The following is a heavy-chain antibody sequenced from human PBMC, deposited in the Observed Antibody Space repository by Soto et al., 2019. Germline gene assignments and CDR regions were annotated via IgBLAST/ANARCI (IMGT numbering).Heavy chain of an antibody. J-gene: IGHJ5*02. Sequence: SETLSLTCTVSGGSISSYYWSWIRQPPGKGLEWIGYIYHSGSTYYNPSLKSRVTISVDRSKNQFSLKLSSVTAADTAVYYCVRYLVQTSNWFDPWGQGTLVTVSS. D-gene: IGHD2-2*01. CDR3: VRYLVQTSNWFDP. V-gene: IGHV4-59*12. CDR1: GGSISSYY. CDR2: IYHSGST.